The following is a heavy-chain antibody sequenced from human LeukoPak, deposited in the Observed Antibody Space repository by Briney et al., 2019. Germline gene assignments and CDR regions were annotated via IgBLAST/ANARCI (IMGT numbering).Heavy chain of an antibody. J-gene: IGHJ5*02. CDR2: IRDDGKDE. CDR1: GFTFKNYG. V-gene: IGHV3-30*02. CDR3: AKDQSHHDSSGSLYDP. D-gene: IGHD3-22*01. Sequence: GGSLRLSCAASGFTFKNYGMHWVRQAPGKGLDWVGFIRDDGKDEKYADSVKGRFSISRDNSENILYLQMNSLRVEDTAIYYCAKDQSHHDSSGSLYDPWGQGSLVTVSS.